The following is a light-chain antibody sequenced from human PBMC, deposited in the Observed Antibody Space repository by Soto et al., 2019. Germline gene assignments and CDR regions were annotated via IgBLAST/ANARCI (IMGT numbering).Light chain of an antibody. V-gene: IGKV3D-15*01. CDR1: QSVSSK. CDR3: QQYNKWPPWT. Sequence: EIVMTQSPATLSVSPGERATLSCRASQSVSSKLVWYQQKPGQAPRLLIYGASTRATGTPARFSGSGSGTEFTLTISSLQSEDFAVYYCQQYNKWPPWTFGQGTKVEIK. J-gene: IGKJ1*01. CDR2: GAS.